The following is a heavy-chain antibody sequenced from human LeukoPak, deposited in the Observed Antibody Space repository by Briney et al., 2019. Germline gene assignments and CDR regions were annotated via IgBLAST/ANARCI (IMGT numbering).Heavy chain of an antibody. Sequence: GGSLRLSCAASGFTFSSYGMNWVRQAPGKGLEWVSSISSSSSYIYYADSVKGRFTISRDNAKNSLYLQMNSLRAEDTAVYYCAREINPGRAAAGYFDYWGQGTLVTVSS. CDR2: ISSSSSYI. CDR3: AREINPGRAAAGYFDY. CDR1: GFTFSSYG. V-gene: IGHV3-21*01. D-gene: IGHD6-13*01. J-gene: IGHJ4*02.